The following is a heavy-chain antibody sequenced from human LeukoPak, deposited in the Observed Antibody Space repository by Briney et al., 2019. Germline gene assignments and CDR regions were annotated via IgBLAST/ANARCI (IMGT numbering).Heavy chain of an antibody. CDR3: AREGSGTYSKYLDY. J-gene: IGHJ4*02. V-gene: IGHV3-33*01. CDR1: GFTFSSYV. Sequence: GGSLRLSCAASGFTFSSYVMHWVRQAPGKGLEWVAVIWYDGSNKYSAGSVKGRFITSRDNSKNMLYLQMNSLRAEDTAVYYCAREGSGTYSKYLDYGGRETWVTV. D-gene: IGHD1-26*01. CDR2: IWYDGSNK.